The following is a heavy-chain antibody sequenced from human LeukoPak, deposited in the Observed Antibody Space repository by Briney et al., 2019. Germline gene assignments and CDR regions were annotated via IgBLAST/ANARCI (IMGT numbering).Heavy chain of an antibody. D-gene: IGHD6-19*01. J-gene: IGHJ4*02. V-gene: IGHV3-23*01. CDR2: FSGSGGST. Sequence: GGSLILSCAASGFTFSSYAMSLVRQAAGKGLEWVSVFSGSGGSTYYAASVKGRFTISRDNSKNTLYLQMNSLRAKDTAVYYCAKRLVGSGWCLDYWGQGTLVTASS. CDR1: GFTFSSYA. CDR3: AKRLVGSGWCLDY.